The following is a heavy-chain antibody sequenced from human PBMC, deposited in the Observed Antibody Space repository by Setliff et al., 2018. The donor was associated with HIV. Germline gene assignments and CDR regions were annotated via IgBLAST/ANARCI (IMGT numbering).Heavy chain of an antibody. CDR3: VREARGGYFDY. CDR2: VIPSTGDT. CDR1: GYTFTDWF. D-gene: IGHD2-15*01. Sequence: GASVKVSCKSSGYTFTDWFMHWVRQAPGQGLEWMGIVIPSTGDTNYAQNFQGRVTMTRDTSTNTVYMDLSSLKSEDTAVYYCVREARGGYFDYWGQGTLVTVSS. V-gene: IGHV1-46*01. J-gene: IGHJ4*02.